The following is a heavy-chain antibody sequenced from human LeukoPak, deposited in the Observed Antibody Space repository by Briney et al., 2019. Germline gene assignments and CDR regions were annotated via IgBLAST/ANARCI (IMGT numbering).Heavy chain of an antibody. CDR1: GGTFSSYA. Sequence: ASVKVSCKASGGTFSSYAISWVRQAPGQGLEWMGGIIPIFGTANYAQKFQGRVMITADESTSTAYMELSSLRSEDTAVYYCARSQQLVHGGPSDYWGQGTLVTVSS. J-gene: IGHJ4*02. D-gene: IGHD6-13*01. CDR2: IIPIFGTA. V-gene: IGHV1-69*01. CDR3: ARSQQLVHGGPSDY.